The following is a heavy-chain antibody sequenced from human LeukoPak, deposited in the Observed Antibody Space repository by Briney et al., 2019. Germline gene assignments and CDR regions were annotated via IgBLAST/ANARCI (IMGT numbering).Heavy chain of an antibody. Sequence: PSETLSLTCTVSGASISSYYWSWIRQPPGKGLEWIGYIYTSGSTNYNPSLKSRVTISVDTSKNQFSLKLSSVTAADTAVYYCTRLIDDSSGYYYFAYYYYYYMDVWGKGTTVTVSS. CDR3: TRLIDDSSGYYYFAYYYYYYMDV. CDR1: GASISSYY. V-gene: IGHV4-4*09. J-gene: IGHJ6*03. D-gene: IGHD3-22*01. CDR2: IYTSGST.